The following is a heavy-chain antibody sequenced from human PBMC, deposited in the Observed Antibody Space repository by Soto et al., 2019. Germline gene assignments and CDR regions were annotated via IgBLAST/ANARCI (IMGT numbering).Heavy chain of an antibody. CDR3: ARRPKRKYYYDSSGPDYHFDY. V-gene: IGHV5-51*01. D-gene: IGHD3-22*01. CDR2: IYPGDSDT. CDR1: GYRFITDW. Sequence: LKVCGTGSGYRFITDWIGWVRKMPGKGLEWMGIIYPGDSDTRYSPSFQGQVTISADKSISTAYLQWSSLKASDTAMYYCARRPKRKYYYDSSGPDYHFDYWGQGTLVTVSS. J-gene: IGHJ4*02.